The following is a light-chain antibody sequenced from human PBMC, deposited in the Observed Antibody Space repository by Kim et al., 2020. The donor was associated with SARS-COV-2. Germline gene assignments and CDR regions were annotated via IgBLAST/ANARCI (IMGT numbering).Light chain of an antibody. CDR2: QDS. J-gene: IGLJ2*01. CDR3: QAWDSSTVV. Sequence: VSPGQTANITCAGDKLGDKYACWYQQKPGQSPVLVIYQDSKRPSGIPERFSGSNSGNTATLTISGTQAMDEADYYCQAWDSSTVVFGGGTQLTVL. V-gene: IGLV3-1*01. CDR1: KLGDKY.